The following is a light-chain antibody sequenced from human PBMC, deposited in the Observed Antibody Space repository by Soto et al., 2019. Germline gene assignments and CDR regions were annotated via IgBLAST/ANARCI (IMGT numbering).Light chain of an antibody. CDR3: QQYGSSPRYT. J-gene: IGKJ2*01. Sequence: EIVLTQSPGTLSLSPGERATLSCSASQSVSSSYLAWYQQKPGQAPRLLIYGASSSATGIPDRFSGSGSGTDFTLTISRLEPEDCAVYYCQQYGSSPRYTFGQGIKLEIK. V-gene: IGKV3-20*01. CDR1: QSVSSSY. CDR2: GAS.